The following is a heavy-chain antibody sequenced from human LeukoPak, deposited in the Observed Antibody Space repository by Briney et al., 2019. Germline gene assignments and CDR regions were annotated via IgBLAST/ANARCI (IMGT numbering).Heavy chain of an antibody. CDR2: ISGSGGST. D-gene: IGHD3-22*01. J-gene: IGHJ4*02. CDR3: AKAEGYYDSSGYYYLFDY. CDR1: GFTFSSYA. V-gene: IGHV3-23*01. Sequence: QPGGSLRLSCAASGFTFSSYAMSWVRQAPGKGLEWVSAISGSGGSTYYADSVKGRFTISRDNSKNTLYLQMNSLRAEDTAVYYCAKAEGYYDSSGYYYLFDYWGQGTLVTVSS.